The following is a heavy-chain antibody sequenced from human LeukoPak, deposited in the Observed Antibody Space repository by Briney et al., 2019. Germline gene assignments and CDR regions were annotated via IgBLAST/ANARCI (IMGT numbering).Heavy chain of an antibody. V-gene: IGHV5-51*01. Sequence: GESLKISCKGSGYSFIDYWIAWVRQMPGKGLEWMGIIYPGDSDTTYNPSFQGQVSLSADKSISTAYLQWSSLKASDTAMYYCARLSDVWFDPWGQGTLVTVSS. CDR3: ARLSDVWFDP. CDR2: IYPGDSDT. J-gene: IGHJ5*02. CDR1: GYSFIDYW.